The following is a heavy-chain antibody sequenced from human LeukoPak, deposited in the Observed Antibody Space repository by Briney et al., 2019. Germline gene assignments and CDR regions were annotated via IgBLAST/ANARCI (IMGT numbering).Heavy chain of an antibody. CDR2: IYYSGST. V-gene: IGHV4-59*08. CDR1: GGSFSSYY. J-gene: IGHJ4*02. Sequence: SETLSLTCAVYGGSFSSYYWSWIRQPPGKGLEWIGYIYYSGSTNYNPSLKSRVTISVDTSKNQFSLKLSSVTAADTAVYYCASSIAVAGPYHYFDYWGQGTLVTVSS. CDR3: ASSIAVAGPYHYFDY. D-gene: IGHD6-19*01.